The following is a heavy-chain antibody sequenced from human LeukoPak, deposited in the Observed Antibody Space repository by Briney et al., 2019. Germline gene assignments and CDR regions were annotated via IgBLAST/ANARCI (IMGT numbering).Heavy chain of an antibody. CDR2: INPSGGST. V-gene: IGHV1-46*01. CDR3: ARDPPYCSGGSCYSSYYFDY. J-gene: IGHJ4*02. Sequence: ASVKVSCTASGYTFTSYYMHWVRQAPGQGLEWMGIINPSGGSTSYAQKFQGRVTMTRDTSTSTVYMELSSLRSEDTAVYYCARDPPYCSGGSCYSSYYFDYWGQGTLVTVSS. D-gene: IGHD2-15*01. CDR1: GYTFTSYY.